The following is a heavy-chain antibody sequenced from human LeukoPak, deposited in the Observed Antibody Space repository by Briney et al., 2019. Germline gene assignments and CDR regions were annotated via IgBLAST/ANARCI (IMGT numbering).Heavy chain of an antibody. J-gene: IGHJ4*02. CDR1: GGSISSSSYY. CDR3: ARRVVGATGGGIDY. V-gene: IGHV4-39*01. CDR2: IYYSGST. Sequence: SETLSLTCTVYGGSISSSSYYWGWLRQPPGTGLEWIGSIYYSGSTYYNPSLKSRVTISVDTSKNQFSLKLSSVTAADTAVYYCARRVVGATGGGIDYWGQGTLVTVSS. D-gene: IGHD1-26*01.